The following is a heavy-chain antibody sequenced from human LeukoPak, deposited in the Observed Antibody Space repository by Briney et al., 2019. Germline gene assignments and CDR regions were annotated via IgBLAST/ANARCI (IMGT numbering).Heavy chain of an antibody. CDR3: ARVTGSGSSGYYHY. J-gene: IGHJ4*02. Sequence: GASVKVSCKVSGYTLTELSMHWVRQAPGKGLERMGGFDPEDGETIYAQKFQGRVTMTRDTSTSTVYMELSSLRSEDTAVYYCARVTGSGSSGYYHYWGQGTLVTVSS. CDR2: FDPEDGET. V-gene: IGHV1-24*01. CDR1: GYTLTELS. D-gene: IGHD3-22*01.